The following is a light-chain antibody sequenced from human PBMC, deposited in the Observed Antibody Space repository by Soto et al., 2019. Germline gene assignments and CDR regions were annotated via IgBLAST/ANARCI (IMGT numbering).Light chain of an antibody. CDR1: SSDVGSYNL. CDR3: CSYAGSSTSYA. CDR2: EVS. V-gene: IGLV2-23*02. Sequence: QSVLTQPASVSGSPGQSITISCTGTSSDVGSYNLVSWYQQHPGKAPKLMIYEVSKRPSGVSNRFPGSKSGNTASLTISGLQAEDEADYYCCSYAGSSTSYAFGTGTKVTVL. J-gene: IGLJ1*01.